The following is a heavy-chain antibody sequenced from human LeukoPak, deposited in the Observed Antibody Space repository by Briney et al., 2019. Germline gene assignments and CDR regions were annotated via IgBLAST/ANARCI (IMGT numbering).Heavy chain of an antibody. V-gene: IGHV3-53*01. CDR3: AKDQGAKYGYCSSASCYIWFDP. CDR1: EFTVSYHY. J-gene: IGHJ5*02. D-gene: IGHD2-2*02. Sequence: GGSVRLSCAASEFTVSYHYMSWVRQAPGKGLEWISVIYTGGNTYYADSVKGRFTISRDNSRNTLYLQMNSLRAEDTGVYYCAKDQGAKYGYCSSASCYIWFDPWGQGTLVTVSS. CDR2: IYTGGNT.